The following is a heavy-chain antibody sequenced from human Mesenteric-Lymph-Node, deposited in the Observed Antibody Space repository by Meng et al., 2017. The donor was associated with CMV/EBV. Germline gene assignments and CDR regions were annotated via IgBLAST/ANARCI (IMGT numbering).Heavy chain of an antibody. D-gene: IGHD4/OR15-4a*01. V-gene: IGHV4-39*01. CDR1: GGSISGSDNNY. Sequence: PVSGGSISGSDNNYWGWVRQPPGKGLEWIGSIFHSGSTYYNPSLKSRVTISVDTSKNQFSLKVGSVAAADTAVYYCARHMVNPGFDSWGQGTLVTVSS. J-gene: IGHJ4*02. CDR3: ARHMVNPGFDS. CDR2: IFHSGST.